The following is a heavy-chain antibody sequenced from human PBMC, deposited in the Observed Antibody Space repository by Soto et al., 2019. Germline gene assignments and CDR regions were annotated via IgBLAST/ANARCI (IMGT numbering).Heavy chain of an antibody. CDR1: GFTFSTYW. J-gene: IGHJ4*02. D-gene: IGHD2-15*01. CDR3: ARVKSLAGHY. V-gene: IGHV3-7*05. Sequence: EVQLVESGGGLVQPGGSLRLSCAASGFTFSTYWMSWVRQAPGKGLEWVANIKQDGSDKYYVDSVKGRFTISRDNAKNSLYLQMNGLRAEDTAVYYSARVKSLAGHYWGQGTLVTVSS. CDR2: IKQDGSDK.